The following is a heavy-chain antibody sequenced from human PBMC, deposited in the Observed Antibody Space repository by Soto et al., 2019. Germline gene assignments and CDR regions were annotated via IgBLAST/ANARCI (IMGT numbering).Heavy chain of an antibody. D-gene: IGHD5-18*01. CDR2: ISPHNGNT. V-gene: IGHV1-18*04. CDR3: ARGSFGYYSYFGMDV. J-gene: IGHJ6*02. Sequence: QVQLLQSGADVKKPGASVRVSCKASGYTFTSYGITWVRQAPGQGLECMGWISPHNGNTNYPQKFQGRVTMTTDTSMSTAYMELRSLRSDDTAVYYCARGSFGYYSYFGMDVWGQGTTVTVSS. CDR1: GYTFTSYG.